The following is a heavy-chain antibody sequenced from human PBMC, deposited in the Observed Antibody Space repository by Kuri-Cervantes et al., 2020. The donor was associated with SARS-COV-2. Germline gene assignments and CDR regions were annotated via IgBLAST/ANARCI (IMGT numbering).Heavy chain of an antibody. V-gene: IGHV3-21*01. J-gene: IGHJ4*02. Sequence: GESLKISCAASGFTFSTYNMNWVRQAPGKGLEWVSSISRRSSYIYYADSVKGRFTISRDNAKNSLYLQMNSLRAEDTAVYYCARSQDIVVVPAAPFDYWGQGTLVTVSS. CDR3: ARSQDIVVVPAAPFDY. CDR2: ISRRSSYI. D-gene: IGHD2-2*01. CDR1: GFTFSTYN.